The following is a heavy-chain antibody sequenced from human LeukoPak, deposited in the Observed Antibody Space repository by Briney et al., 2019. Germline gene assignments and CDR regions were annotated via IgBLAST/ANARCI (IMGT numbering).Heavy chain of an antibody. V-gene: IGHV3-30*02. J-gene: IGHJ4*02. CDR1: GFTFSSYG. CDR2: IRYDGSNK. Sequence: PGGSLRLSCAASGFTFSSYGMHWVRQAPGKGLEWVAFIRYDGSNKYYADSVKGRFTISRDNSKNTLYLQMNSLRAEDTAVYYCAKGPRVKVGGPGNYWGQGTLVTVSS. CDR3: AKGPRVKVGGPGNY. D-gene: IGHD1-26*01.